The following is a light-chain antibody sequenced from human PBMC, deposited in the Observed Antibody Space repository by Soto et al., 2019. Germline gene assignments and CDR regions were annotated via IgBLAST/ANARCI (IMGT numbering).Light chain of an antibody. CDR1: QSVSSN. Sequence: EIVMTQSPATLSVSPGERATLSCRASQSVSSNLAWYQQKPGQAPRLLIYGASTRATGIPARFSGSGSGTEFTLTISSLQSEDFAVYYCQQYNNWPSWTFGQGTNVDIK. CDR3: QQYNNWPSWT. V-gene: IGKV3-15*01. CDR2: GAS. J-gene: IGKJ1*01.